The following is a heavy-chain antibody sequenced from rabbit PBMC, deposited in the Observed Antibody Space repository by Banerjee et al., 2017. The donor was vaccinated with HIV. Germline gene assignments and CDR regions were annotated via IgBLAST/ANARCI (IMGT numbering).Heavy chain of an antibody. CDR3: ARDTSSSIYKLDL. Sequence: QEQLEESGGDLVKPEGSLTLTCTASGFSFSSSYYMCWVRQAPGKGLEWIACIYGGSGSTYYASWAKGRFTITRSTSLNTVTLQLKSLTAADTATYFCARDTSSSIYKLDLWGQGTLVTVS. CDR1: GFSFSSSYY. V-gene: IGHV1S45*01. CDR2: IYGGSGST. D-gene: IGHD1-1*01. J-gene: IGHJ4*01.